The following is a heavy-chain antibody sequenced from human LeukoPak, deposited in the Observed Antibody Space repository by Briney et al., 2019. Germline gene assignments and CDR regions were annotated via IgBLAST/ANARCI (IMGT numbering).Heavy chain of an antibody. CDR1: GFTFSDYY. J-gene: IGHJ6*02. V-gene: IGHV3-11*04. D-gene: IGHD3-10*01. Sequence: PGGSLRLSCAASGFTFSDYYMSWIRQAPGKGLEWVSYISSSGSTIYYADSVKGRFTISRDNSKNTLYLQMNSLRAEDTAVYYCARVDYYGSGSSGYYYYGMDVWGQGTTVTVSS. CDR2: ISSSGSTI. CDR3: ARVDYYGSGSSGYYYYGMDV.